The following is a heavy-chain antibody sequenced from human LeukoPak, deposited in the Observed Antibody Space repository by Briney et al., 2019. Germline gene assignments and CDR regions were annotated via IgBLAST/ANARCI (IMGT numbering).Heavy chain of an antibody. V-gene: IGHV4-39*01. CDR1: GGSISRTSYY. D-gene: IGHD1-14*01. CDR3: ASGSGYFFDY. Sequence: SETLSLTCTVSGGSISRTSYYWGWIRQPPGKGLEWIETFYYSGSTYYNPSLKSRVTISVDTSKNQFSLKLSSVTAADTAVYYCASGSGYFFDYWGQGTLVTVPS. J-gene: IGHJ4*02. CDR2: FYYSGST.